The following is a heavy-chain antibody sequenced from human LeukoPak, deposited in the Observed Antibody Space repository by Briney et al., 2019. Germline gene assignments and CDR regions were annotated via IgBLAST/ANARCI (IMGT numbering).Heavy chain of an antibody. CDR3: ARGGTYYDFWSGYYNFDY. CDR2: IWYDGSNK. Sequence: PGRSLRLSCAASGFTFSSYGMHWVRQAPGKGLEWVAVIWYDGSNKYYADSVKGRFTISRDNSKNTLYLQMNSLRAEDTAVYYCARGGTYYDFWSGYYNFDYWGQGTLVTVSS. V-gene: IGHV3-33*01. D-gene: IGHD3-3*01. J-gene: IGHJ4*02. CDR1: GFTFSSYG.